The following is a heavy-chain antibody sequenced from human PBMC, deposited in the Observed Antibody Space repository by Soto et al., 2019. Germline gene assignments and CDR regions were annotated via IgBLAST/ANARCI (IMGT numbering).Heavy chain of an antibody. CDR1: GFTFSSYA. D-gene: IGHD3-3*01. J-gene: IGHJ5*02. Sequence: GGSLRLSCAASGFTFSSYAMSWVRQAPGKGLEWVSAISGSGGSTYYADSVKGRFTISRDNSKNTLYLQMNSLRAEDTAVYYCAKQEYYDFWSGYFWFDPWGQGTLVTVSS. CDR2: ISGSGGST. CDR3: AKQEYYDFWSGYFWFDP. V-gene: IGHV3-23*01.